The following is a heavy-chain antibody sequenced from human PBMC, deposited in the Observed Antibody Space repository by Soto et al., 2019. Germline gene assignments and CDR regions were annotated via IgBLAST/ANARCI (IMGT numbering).Heavy chain of an antibody. D-gene: IGHD3-16*01. V-gene: IGHV3-23*01. CDR1: GFTFSSYA. J-gene: IGHJ4*02. CDR2: ISGSGGST. Sequence: GGSLRLSCAASGFTFSSYAMSGVRQAPGKGLEWVSAISGSGGSTYYADSVRGRFPISRDNSKNTLYLQMNSLRAEDTAVDYCASIGGAIDYWGQGTLVTVSS. CDR3: ASIGGAIDY.